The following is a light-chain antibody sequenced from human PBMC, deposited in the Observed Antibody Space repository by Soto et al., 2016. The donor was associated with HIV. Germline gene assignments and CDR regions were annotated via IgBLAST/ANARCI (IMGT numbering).Light chain of an antibody. CDR1: NLERKY. J-gene: IGLJ3*02. CDR3: QAWDRSTVV. CDR2: EDD. Sequence: SFELTQPPSVSVSPGQAASIPCSGDNLERKYVCWYQQRPGHSPVLVIYEDDKRPSGIPERFSGSNSGNTATLTISGAQTVDEADYYCQAWDRSTVVFGGGTKLTVL. V-gene: IGLV3-1*01.